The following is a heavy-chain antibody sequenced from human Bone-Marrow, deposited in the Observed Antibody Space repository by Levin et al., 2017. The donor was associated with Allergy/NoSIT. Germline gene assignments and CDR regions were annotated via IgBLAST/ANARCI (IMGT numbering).Heavy chain of an antibody. CDR2: VSLSGGT. V-gene: IGHV4-34*01. CDR1: FFSFLDYL. Sequence: LSLPFSFSFFSFLDYLWVWIRQPPGQGLEWIGEVSLSGGTTYNPSLMSRLTISRDTSSNQLSLKLYSVTAADTAVYYCMRGYGQNCASIACAGVGDYWGQGSLVTVSS. CDR3: MRGYGQNCASIACAGVGDY. J-gene: IGHJ4*02. D-gene: IGHD3-22*01.